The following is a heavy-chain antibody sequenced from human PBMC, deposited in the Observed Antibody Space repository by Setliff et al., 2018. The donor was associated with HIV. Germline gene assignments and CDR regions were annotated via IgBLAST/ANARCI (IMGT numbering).Heavy chain of an antibody. V-gene: IGHV5-51*01. Sequence: AGESLKISCQGSGYSFTRYWIGWVRQMPGKGLEWMGIIFPGDSDTRFSPSFQGQVSLSVDKSATTAYLHWSSLKASDTAIYYCARRSVSHGNGFDLWGQGTLVTVS. CDR1: GYSFTRYW. D-gene: IGHD3-10*01. J-gene: IGHJ3*01. CDR3: ARRSVSHGNGFDL. CDR2: IFPGDSDT.